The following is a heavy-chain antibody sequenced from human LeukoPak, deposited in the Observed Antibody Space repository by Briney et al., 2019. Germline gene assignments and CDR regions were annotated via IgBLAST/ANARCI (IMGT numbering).Heavy chain of an antibody. CDR1: GFTFSDYS. D-gene: IGHD6-13*01. J-gene: IGHJ4*02. V-gene: IGHV3-11*04. CDR2: ISTSGSSI. Sequence: GGSLRLSCAASGFTFSDYSMNWIRQAPGKGLEWVSYISTSGSSIYYADSVKGRFTISRDNAKNSLYLQMNSLRADDTAVYYCAREGEPGIAADDYWGQGTLVTVSS. CDR3: AREGEPGIAADDY.